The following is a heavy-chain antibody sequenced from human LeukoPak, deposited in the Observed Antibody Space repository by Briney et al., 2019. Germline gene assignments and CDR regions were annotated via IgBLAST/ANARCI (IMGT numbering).Heavy chain of an antibody. CDR2: INGDGSGT. D-gene: IGHD3-10*01. CDR1: GFTFSSYW. Sequence: GGSLRLSCAASGFTFSSYWMHWVRQAPGKGLVWVSRINGDGSGTTYADSVKGRFTISRDNAKNTLYLQMNSLRAEDTAVYYCARDLDGSGDYHWFDPWGQGTLVIVSS. J-gene: IGHJ5*02. CDR3: ARDLDGSGDYHWFDP. V-gene: IGHV3-74*01.